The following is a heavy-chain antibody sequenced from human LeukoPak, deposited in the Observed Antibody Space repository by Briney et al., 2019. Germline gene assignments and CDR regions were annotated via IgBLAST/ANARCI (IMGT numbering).Heavy chain of an antibody. CDR1: GFTFSSYA. J-gene: IGHJ4*02. Sequence: AGSLRLSCAASGFTFSSYAMSWVRQAPGKGLEWVSGLSTSGGSTYYADSVKGRFTISRDNSKNTLYLQMNSLRAEDTAVYYCAKDRSGWYYFDYWGQGTLVTVSS. CDR2: LSTSGGST. V-gene: IGHV3-23*01. D-gene: IGHD6-19*01. CDR3: AKDRSGWYYFDY.